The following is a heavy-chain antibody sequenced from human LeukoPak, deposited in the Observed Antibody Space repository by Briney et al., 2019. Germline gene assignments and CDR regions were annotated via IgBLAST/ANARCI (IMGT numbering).Heavy chain of an antibody. CDR2: ISGSGSTI. J-gene: IGHJ4*02. CDR3: ARGFYSDSGSSFHY. V-gene: IGHV3-48*03. Sequence: GGSLRLSCAASGFTFSSYEMNWVRQVPGKGLEWVSYISGSGSTIYYADSVKGRFAISRDNAKNSLYLQMNSLRAEDTAVYYCARGFYSDSGSSFHYWGQGTLVTVSS. D-gene: IGHD3-10*01. CDR1: GFTFSSYE.